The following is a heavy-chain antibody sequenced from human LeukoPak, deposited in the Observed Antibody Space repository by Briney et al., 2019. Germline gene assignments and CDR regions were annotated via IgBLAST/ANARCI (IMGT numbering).Heavy chain of an antibody. CDR2: INHSGST. D-gene: IGHD6-6*01. Sequence: PSETLSLTCAVYGGSFSGYYWSWIRQPPGKGLEWIGEINHSGSTNYNPSLKSRVTISVDTSKNQFSLKLSSVTAADTAVYYCARRDYSSSDYFDYWGQGTLVTVSS. CDR1: GGSFSGYY. J-gene: IGHJ4*02. CDR3: ARRDYSSSDYFDY. V-gene: IGHV4-34*01.